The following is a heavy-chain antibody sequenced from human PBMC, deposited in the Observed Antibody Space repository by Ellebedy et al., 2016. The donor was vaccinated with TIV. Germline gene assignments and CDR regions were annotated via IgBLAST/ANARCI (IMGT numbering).Heavy chain of an antibody. CDR1: GGSISSYY. CDR2: IYTSGST. Sequence: MPSETLSLTCTVSGGSISSYYWSWTRLPAGTGLEWIRRIYTSGSTNYNPSLKSRVTMSVDTSKNQFSLKLSSVTAADTAVYYCARTVVAANNWFDPWGQGTLVTVSS. CDR3: ARTVVAANNWFDP. D-gene: IGHD2-15*01. V-gene: IGHV4-4*07. J-gene: IGHJ5*02.